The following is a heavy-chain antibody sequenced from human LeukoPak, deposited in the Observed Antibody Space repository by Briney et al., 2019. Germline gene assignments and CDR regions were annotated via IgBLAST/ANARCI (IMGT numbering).Heavy chain of an antibody. CDR1: GGTFSSYA. Sequence: ASVKVSCKASGGTFSSYAISWVRQAPGQGLEWMGGIIPIFGTANYAQKFQGRVTVTRDTSTSTVHMELSGLRSGDTAVYYCAKSGRYPDAFDIWGQGTMVTVSS. V-gene: IGHV1-69*05. CDR2: IIPIFGTA. J-gene: IGHJ3*02. D-gene: IGHD3-16*02. CDR3: AKSGRYPDAFDI.